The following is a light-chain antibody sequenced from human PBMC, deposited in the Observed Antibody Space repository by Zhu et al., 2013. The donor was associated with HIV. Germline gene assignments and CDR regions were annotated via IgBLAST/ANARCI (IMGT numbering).Light chain of an antibody. CDR2: DVS. CDR3: SSYSTPSVL. J-gene: IGLJ2*01. CDR1: RSDIGTYNY. Sequence: QSALTQPRSVSGSPGQSVTISCTGSRSDIGTYNYVSWYQHHPGQAPKLITYDVSWRPSGVPDRFSGSKLGNTASLTISGLQADDEAYYYCSSYSTPSVLFGGGTQLAVL. V-gene: IGLV2-11*01.